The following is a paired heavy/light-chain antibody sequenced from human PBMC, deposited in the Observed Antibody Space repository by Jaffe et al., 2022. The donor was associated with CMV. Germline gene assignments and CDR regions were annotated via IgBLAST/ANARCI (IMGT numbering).Heavy chain of an antibody. Sequence: EGQLVQSGAEVKKPGESLRISCQDSGHSFTNYWITWVRQMPGKGLEWMGRIDPSDSYVDYSPSFQGQVTLSADKSISTAYLQWSSLKASDTAIYYCARHPRPQYSNSFFYMDVWGTGTTVTVSS. CDR3: ARHPRPQYSNSFFYMDV. D-gene: IGHD6-6*01. J-gene: IGHJ6*03. CDR2: IDPSDSYV. V-gene: IGHV5-10-1*03. CDR1: GHSFTNYW.
Light chain of an antibody. V-gene: IGKV3-15*01. J-gene: IGKJ4*01. Sequence: EIVMTQSPATLSVSPGERATLSCRASQSVSSTLAWYQQKPGQAPRLLIYGATTRATDIPVRFSGSGSGTEFTLTISSLQSEDFAVYYCQQYNKWPTFGGGTRVEIK. CDR3: QQYNKWPT. CDR2: GAT. CDR1: QSVSST.